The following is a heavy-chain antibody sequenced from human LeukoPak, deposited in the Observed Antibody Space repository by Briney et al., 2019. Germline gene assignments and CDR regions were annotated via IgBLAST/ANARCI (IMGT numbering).Heavy chain of an antibody. J-gene: IGHJ4*02. CDR1: GYTLTELS. CDR2: FDPEDGET. Sequence: VASVKVSCKVSGYTLTELSMHWVRQAPGKGLEWMGGFDPEDGETIYAQKFQGRVTMTEDTSTDTAYMELSSLRSEDTAVYYCATGDSPRFLEWPPPPDYWGQGTLVTVSS. V-gene: IGHV1-24*01. D-gene: IGHD3-3*01. CDR3: ATGDSPRFLEWPPPPDY.